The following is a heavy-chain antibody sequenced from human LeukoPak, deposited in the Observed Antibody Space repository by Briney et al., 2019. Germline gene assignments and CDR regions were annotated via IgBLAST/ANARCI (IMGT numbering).Heavy chain of an antibody. J-gene: IGHJ3*02. CDR3: ARELVEVGVTPRAAFDI. V-gene: IGHV4-59*01. Sequence: PSETLSLTCTVSGGSISSYYWSWIRQPPGKGLEWIGYIYYSGSTNYNPSLKSRVTISVDTSKNQFSLKLSSVTAADTAVYYCARELVEVGVTPRAAFDIWGQGTMVTVSS. D-gene: IGHD1-26*01. CDR2: IYYSGST. CDR1: GGSISSYY.